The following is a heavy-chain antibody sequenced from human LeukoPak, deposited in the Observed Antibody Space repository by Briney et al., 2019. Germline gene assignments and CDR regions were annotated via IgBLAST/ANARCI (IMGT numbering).Heavy chain of an antibody. CDR1: GFTVSSTY. CDR2: IYSGGST. Sequence: GGSLRLSCAASGFTVSSTYMSWVRQAPGKGLEWVSVIYSGGSTNYADSVKGRFTISRDNSKNTLYLQMNSLRAEDTAVYYCARETGEDHYFDYWGQGTLVTVSS. CDR3: ARETGEDHYFDY. V-gene: IGHV3-66*01. D-gene: IGHD7-27*01. J-gene: IGHJ4*02.